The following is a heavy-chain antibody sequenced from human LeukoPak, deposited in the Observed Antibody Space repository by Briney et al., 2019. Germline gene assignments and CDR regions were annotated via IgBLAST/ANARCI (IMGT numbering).Heavy chain of an antibody. Sequence: SQTLSLTCAISGDSVSSNSAAWNWIRQSPSRGLEWLGRTYYRSKWYNDYAVSVKSRITINPDTSMNQFSLQLNSVTPEDTAVYYCARDRVSIWFGELTLQLDYWGQGTLVTVSS. D-gene: IGHD3-10*01. CDR1: GDSVSSNSAA. V-gene: IGHV6-1*01. CDR3: ARDRVSIWFGELTLQLDY. J-gene: IGHJ4*02. CDR2: TYYRSKWYN.